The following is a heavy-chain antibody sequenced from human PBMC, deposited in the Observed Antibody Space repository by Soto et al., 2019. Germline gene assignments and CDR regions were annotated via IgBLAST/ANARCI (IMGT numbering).Heavy chain of an antibody. V-gene: IGHV1-69*01. CDR3: ARSSPYIVVRKPTGNQDYYGMDV. CDR1: GGTFSNYT. J-gene: IGHJ6*02. CDR2: IIPVFGTT. D-gene: IGHD2-2*01. Sequence: QVPLVQSGAEVKKPGSSVKVFCKASGGTFSNYTISWVRQAPGQGLEWMGGIIPVFGTTDYEQKFQGRVTITADGSTSTAYMKLSSLRSAETAVYYCARSSPYIVVRKPTGNQDYYGMDVWGQGTTVTVSS.